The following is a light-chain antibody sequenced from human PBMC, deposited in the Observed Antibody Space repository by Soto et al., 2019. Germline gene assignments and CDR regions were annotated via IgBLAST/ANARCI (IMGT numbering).Light chain of an antibody. Sequence: QPVLTQSPSASASLGASVKLTCTLSSGHSSYAIAWHQQQPEKGPRYLMKLNSDGSHSKGDGIPDRFSGSSSGAERYLTISSLQSEDEADYYCQTWGTGRVHVVFGGGTKLTVL. V-gene: IGLV4-69*01. CDR1: SGHSSYA. CDR3: QTWGTGRVHVV. J-gene: IGLJ2*01. CDR2: LNSDGSH.